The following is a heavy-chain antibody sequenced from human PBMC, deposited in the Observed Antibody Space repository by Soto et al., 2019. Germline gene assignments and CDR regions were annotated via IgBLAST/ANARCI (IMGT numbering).Heavy chain of an antibody. V-gene: IGHV3-7*01. CDR2: IKNDGSDK. D-gene: IGHD2-21*02. J-gene: IGHJ1*01. CDR1: GFSFSNYW. Sequence: GGALRLSCAASGFSFSNYWMAWVRQAPGKGLEWVANIKNDGSDKYYGASVKGRFTISRDNAKNSLYLQMDSLRAEDTAVYYCARRKLVSCGGDCYSKYFQYWGQGTLVTVSS. CDR3: ARRKLVSCGGDCYSKYFQY.